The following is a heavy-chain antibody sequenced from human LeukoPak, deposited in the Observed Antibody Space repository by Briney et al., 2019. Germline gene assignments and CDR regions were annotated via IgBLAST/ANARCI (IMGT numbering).Heavy chain of an antibody. CDR1: GFTFSSYA. Sequence: GGSLRLSCAASGFTFSSYAMHWVRQAPGKGLEGVAVISYDGSNKYYADSVKGRFTISRDNSKNTLYLQMNSLRAEDTAVYYCARDANMGATRILDYWGQGTLVTVSS. CDR2: ISYDGSNK. D-gene: IGHD1-26*01. CDR3: ARDANMGATRILDY. J-gene: IGHJ4*02. V-gene: IGHV3-30*04.